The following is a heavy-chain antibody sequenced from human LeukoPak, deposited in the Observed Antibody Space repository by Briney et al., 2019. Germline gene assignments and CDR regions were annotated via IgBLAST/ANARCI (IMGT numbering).Heavy chain of an antibody. CDR3: ARLAPDYADYWFDP. J-gene: IGHJ5*02. CDR2: IYPLVSIT. CDR1: GYDFSTKW. D-gene: IGHD4-17*01. V-gene: IGHV5-51*01. Sequence: GESLKISCQTSGYDFSTKWIGWVRQMPGKGLEWMGIIYPLVSITRYSPSFQGHVTISADTSINTAYLQWTSLKPSDTAIYYCARLAPDYADYWFDPWGQGTLVTVSS.